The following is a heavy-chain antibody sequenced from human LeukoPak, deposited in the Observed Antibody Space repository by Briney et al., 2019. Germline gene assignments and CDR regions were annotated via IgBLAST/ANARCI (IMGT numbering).Heavy chain of an antibody. CDR2: ISSSSSTI. Sequence: GGSLRLSCAASGFTFSSYSIDWVRQAPGKGLEWLSYISSSSSTIYYADSVKGRFTISRDNAKNSVYLQMNSLRAEDTAVYYCAIVWSSGYTKDYWGQGTLVTVS. V-gene: IGHV3-48*04. D-gene: IGHD3-22*01. CDR1: GFTFSSYS. CDR3: AIVWSSGYTKDY. J-gene: IGHJ4*02.